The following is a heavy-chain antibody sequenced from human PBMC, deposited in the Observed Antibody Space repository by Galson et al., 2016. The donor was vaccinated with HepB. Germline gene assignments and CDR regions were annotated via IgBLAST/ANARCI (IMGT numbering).Heavy chain of an antibody. J-gene: IGHJ6*03. CDR1: GFIFSRYN. CDR2: ISSDSSSI. CDR3: ARGDYYYMDV. V-gene: IGHV3-48*02. Sequence: SLRLSCAASGFIFSRYNINWVRQGPGKGLEWVSYISSDSSSISYADSVKGRLTISRDNAKNLVYLQMNSLRDEDTAVYYCARGDYYYMDVWGKGTTVTVSS.